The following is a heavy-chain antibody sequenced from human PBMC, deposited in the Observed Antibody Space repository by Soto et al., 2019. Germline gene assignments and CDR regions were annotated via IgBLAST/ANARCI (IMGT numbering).Heavy chain of an antibody. CDR3: ASRITIFGVVIPSYYYYGMDV. CDR2: IIPIFGTA. V-gene: IGHV1-69*13. Sequence: ASVNVSCKSSGGTFSSYSISWVRQAPGQGLECMGGIIPIFGTANYAQKFQGRVTITADESTSTAYMELSSLRSEDTAVYYCASRITIFGVVIPSYYYYGMDVWGQGTTVTVSS. D-gene: IGHD3-3*01. J-gene: IGHJ6*02. CDR1: GGTFSSYS.